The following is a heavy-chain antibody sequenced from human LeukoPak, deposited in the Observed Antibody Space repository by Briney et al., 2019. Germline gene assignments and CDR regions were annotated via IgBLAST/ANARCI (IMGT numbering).Heavy chain of an antibody. D-gene: IGHD1-1*01. CDR3: ARVTRSTALFDY. CDR2: IYYSGST. Sequence: PSETLSLTCTVSGGSISSYYWSWIRQPPGKGLEWIGYIYYSGSTNYNPSLKSRVTISVDTSKNQFSLKLSSVTAADTAVYYCARVTRSTALFDYWGQGTLVTVSS. V-gene: IGHV4-59*12. CDR1: GGSISSYY. J-gene: IGHJ4*02.